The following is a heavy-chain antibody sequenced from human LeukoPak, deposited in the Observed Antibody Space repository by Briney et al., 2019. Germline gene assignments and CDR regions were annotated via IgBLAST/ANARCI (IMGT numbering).Heavy chain of an antibody. CDR3: ARDNRYSSSWYPNYYYYMDV. Sequence: ASVKVSCKASGYTFTSYYMHWVRQAPGQGLEWMGIINPSGGSTSYAQKFQGRVTMTRDTSISTAYMELSRLRSDDTAVYYCARDNRYSSSWYPNYYYYMDVWGKGTTVTVSS. J-gene: IGHJ6*03. D-gene: IGHD6-13*01. CDR1: GYTFTSYY. CDR2: INPSGGST. V-gene: IGHV1-46*01.